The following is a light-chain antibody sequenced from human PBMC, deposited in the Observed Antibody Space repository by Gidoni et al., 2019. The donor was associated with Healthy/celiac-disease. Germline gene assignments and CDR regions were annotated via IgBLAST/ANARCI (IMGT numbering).Light chain of an antibody. J-gene: IGKJ2*01. Sequence: EIVLTQSPATLSSAPGERATPSCRASQSVSSYVAWYQQKPDQAPRLLFYDASNRATGIPPMFSGSGSATDFTLPISSLEPADFAVYYCQQRRNWPPYTFGQGTKLEIK. V-gene: IGKV3-11*01. CDR3: QQRRNWPPYT. CDR2: DAS. CDR1: QSVSSY.